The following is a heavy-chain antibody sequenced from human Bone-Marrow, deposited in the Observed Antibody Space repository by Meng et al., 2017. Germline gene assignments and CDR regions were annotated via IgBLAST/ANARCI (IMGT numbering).Heavy chain of an antibody. V-gene: IGHV3-23*01. CDR1: GFTFSSYA. D-gene: IGHD6-19*01. CDR2: ISGSGGST. Sequence: GESLKISCAASGFTFSSYAMSWVRQAPGKGLEWVSAISGSGGSTYYADSVKGRFTISRDNSKSTLYLQMNSLRAEDTAVYYCAKALEQWLVTSDAFDIWGQGTMVTVSS. CDR3: AKALEQWLVTSDAFDI. J-gene: IGHJ3*02.